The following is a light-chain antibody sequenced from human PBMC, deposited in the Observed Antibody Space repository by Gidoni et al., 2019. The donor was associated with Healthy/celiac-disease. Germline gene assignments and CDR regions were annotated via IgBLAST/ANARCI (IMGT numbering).Light chain of an antibody. V-gene: IGKV2-30*01. Sequence: DVVMTQSPLSLPVTLGQPASISCRSSQSLVYSYGNTYLNWLQQRPGQPPRRLIYKVSNRDSGVPDRFSGSGSGTDFTLKISRVEAEDVGVYYCMQGTHWRGFTFGPGTKVDIK. CDR1: QSLVYSYGNTY. CDR3: MQGTHWRGFT. CDR2: KVS. J-gene: IGKJ3*01.